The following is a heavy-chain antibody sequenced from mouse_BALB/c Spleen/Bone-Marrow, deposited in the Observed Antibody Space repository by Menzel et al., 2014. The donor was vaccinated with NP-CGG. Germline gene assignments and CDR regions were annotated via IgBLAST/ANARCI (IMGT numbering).Heavy chain of an antibody. CDR1: GFTSSDFY. Sequence: EVKLVESGGGLVQPGDSLRLSCATSGFTSSDFYMEWVRQPPGKRLEWIAASRNKAKHYTTEYSASVKGRFIVSRDTSQSILYLQMNALRAEDTAIYYCARDVGYGNYFVYWGQGTLVTVSA. CDR3: ARDVGYGNYFVY. V-gene: IGHV7-1*02. CDR2: SRNKAKHYTT. J-gene: IGHJ3*01. D-gene: IGHD2-10*02.